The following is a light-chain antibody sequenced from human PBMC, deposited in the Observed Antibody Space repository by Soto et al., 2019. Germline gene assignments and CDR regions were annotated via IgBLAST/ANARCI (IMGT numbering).Light chain of an antibody. CDR3: QQYYAWPRT. CDR1: QSVGGD. V-gene: IGKV3-15*01. Sequence: EIVMTQSPVTLSVSPGERATLSCRASQSVGGDLAWYQQIPGQAPRLLIYGAVTRATGVAARFSGGGSGTEFTLTVDRLQSEDLAIYYCQQYYAWPRTFGQGTKLVF. CDR2: GAV. J-gene: IGKJ2*01.